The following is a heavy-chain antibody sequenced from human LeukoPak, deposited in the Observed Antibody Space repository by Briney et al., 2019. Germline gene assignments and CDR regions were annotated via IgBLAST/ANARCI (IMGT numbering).Heavy chain of an antibody. J-gene: IGHJ3*02. V-gene: IGHV1-69*13. CDR1: GGTFSSYA. CDR2: IIPIFGTA. D-gene: IGHD6-13*01. Sequence: ASVKVSCKASGGTFSSYAISWVRQAPGQGLEWMGGIIPIFGTANYAQKFQGRVTITADESTSTAYMELSSLRPEDTAVYYCARLRYSSSWADAFDIWGQGTMVTVSS. CDR3: ARLRYSSSWADAFDI.